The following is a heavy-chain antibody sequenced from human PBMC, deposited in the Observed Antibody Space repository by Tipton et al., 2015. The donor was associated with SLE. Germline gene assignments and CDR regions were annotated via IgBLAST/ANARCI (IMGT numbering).Heavy chain of an antibody. V-gene: IGHV3-9*01. Sequence: SLRLSCAASGFTFGDYAMHWVRQAPGKGLEWVSGITSNSRTIAYADSVKGRFTISRDNAKNTLYLQMNSLRAEDTALYYCAKDTCRGGSCYRNYFDYWGQGTLVTVSS. CDR2: ITSNSRTI. D-gene: IGHD2-15*01. CDR3: AKDTCRGGSCYRNYFDY. CDR1: GFTFGDYA. J-gene: IGHJ4*02.